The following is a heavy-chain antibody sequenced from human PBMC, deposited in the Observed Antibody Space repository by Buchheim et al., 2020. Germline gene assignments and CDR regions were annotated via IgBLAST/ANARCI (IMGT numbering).Heavy chain of an antibody. V-gene: IGHV1-2*02. CDR2: INPSSGGT. D-gene: IGHD1-1*01. J-gene: IGHJ4*02. Sequence: QVQLVQSGAEVKKPGASVKVSCKASGYTFTGYYMHWVRQAPGQGLEWMGWINPSSGGTNYAQKFQGRVTMTRDTSISTAYMELSRLRSDDTAVYYCAREPPPSNWVYYFDYWGQGTL. CDR3: AREPPPSNWVYYFDY. CDR1: GYTFTGYY.